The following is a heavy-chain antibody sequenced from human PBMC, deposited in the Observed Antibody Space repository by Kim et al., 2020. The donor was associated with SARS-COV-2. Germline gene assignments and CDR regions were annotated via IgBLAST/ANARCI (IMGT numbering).Heavy chain of an antibody. V-gene: IGHV4-39*01. CDR1: GGSISSSSYY. J-gene: IGHJ6*02. CDR3: ARGRGGTIFGVVIMEGGMDV. Sequence: SETLSLTCTVSGGSISSSSYYWGWIRQPPGKGLEWIGSIYYSGSTYYNPSLKSRVTISVDTSKNQFSLKLSSVTAADTAVYYCARGRGGTIFGVVIMEGGMDVWGQGTTVTVSS. D-gene: IGHD3-3*01. CDR2: IYYSGST.